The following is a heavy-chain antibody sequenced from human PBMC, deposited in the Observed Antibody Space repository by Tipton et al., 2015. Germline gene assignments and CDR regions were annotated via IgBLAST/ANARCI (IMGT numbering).Heavy chain of an antibody. J-gene: IGHJ3*02. CDR1: GYTFDTYY. D-gene: IGHD4-17*01. V-gene: IGHV1-46*02. CDR3: ARDQRDYGDYMDAFDI. CDR2: INPSGGST. Sequence: QLVQSGAEMKKPGASLKISCKASGYTFDTYYINWVRQAPGQGLEWMGVINPSGGSTNYAQKFQGRVTMTRDSSTSTVYMELSSLRSEDTAVYYCARDQRDYGDYMDAFDIWGQGTMVTVSS.